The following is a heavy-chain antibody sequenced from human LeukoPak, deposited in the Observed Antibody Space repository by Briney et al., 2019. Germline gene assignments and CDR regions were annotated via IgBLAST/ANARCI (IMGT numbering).Heavy chain of an antibody. CDR2: INHSGST. CDR1: GGSFSGYY. CDR3: ASGQLAPDH. J-gene: IGHJ4*02. D-gene: IGHD6-6*01. V-gene: IGHV4-34*01. Sequence: PSETLSLTCAVYGGSFSGYYWSWIRQPPGKGLEWIGEINHSGSTNYNPSLKSRVTISVDTSKNQFSLKLSSVTAADTAVYYCASGQLAPDHWGQGTLVTVSS.